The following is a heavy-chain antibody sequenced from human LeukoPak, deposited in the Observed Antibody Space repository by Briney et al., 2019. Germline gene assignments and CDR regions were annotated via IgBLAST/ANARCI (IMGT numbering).Heavy chain of an antibody. CDR3: ARGSGTYYYDSGGYLNWFDP. CDR1: GGSISTSSYY. CDR2: VHYSGST. Sequence: SETLSLTCTVSGGSISTSSYYWGWIRQPPGKGLEWIGSVHYSGSTYYDPSLKSRVTISEDTSRNQFSLKLNSVTAADAAVYYCARGSGTYYYDSGGYLNWFDPWGQGILVTVSS. V-gene: IGHV4-39*01. D-gene: IGHD3-22*01. J-gene: IGHJ5*02.